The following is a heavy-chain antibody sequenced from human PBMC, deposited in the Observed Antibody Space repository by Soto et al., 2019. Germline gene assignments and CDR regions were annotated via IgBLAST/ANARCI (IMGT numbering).Heavy chain of an antibody. CDR2: IWYDGSNK. D-gene: IGHD4-17*01. Sequence: GGSLRLSSAASGFTFSSYGMHWVRQAPGKGLEWVAVIWYDGSNKYYADSVKGRFTISRDNSKNTLYLQMNSLRAEDTAVYYCARDRTTVTTKNGVYFDYWGQGTLVTVSS. CDR1: GFTFSSYG. V-gene: IGHV3-33*01. J-gene: IGHJ4*02. CDR3: ARDRTTVTTKNGVYFDY.